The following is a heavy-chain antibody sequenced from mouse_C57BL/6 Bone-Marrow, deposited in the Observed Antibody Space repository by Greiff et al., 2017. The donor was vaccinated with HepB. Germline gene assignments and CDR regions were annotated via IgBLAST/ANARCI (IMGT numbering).Heavy chain of an antibody. V-gene: IGHV2-3*01. CDR1: GFSLTSYG. J-gene: IGHJ1*03. CDR3: AKTDSSLYYSNYGRYWYFDV. D-gene: IGHD2-5*01. CDR2: IWGDGST. Sequence: QVTLKVSGPGLVAPSQSLSITCTVSGFSLTSYGVSWVRQPPGKGLEWLGVIWGDGSTNYHSALISRLSISKDNSKSQVFLKLNSLQTDDTATYYWAKTDSSLYYSNYGRYWYFDVWGTGTTVTVSS.